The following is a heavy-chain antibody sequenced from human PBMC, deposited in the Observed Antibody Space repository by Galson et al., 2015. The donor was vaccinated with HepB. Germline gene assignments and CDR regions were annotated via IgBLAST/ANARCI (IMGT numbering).Heavy chain of an antibody. J-gene: IGHJ4*02. D-gene: IGHD3-22*01. Sequence: SLRLSCAASGFTISSYGMHWVRQAPGKGLEWVAVISYDGSNKYYADSVKGRFTISRDNSKNTLYLQMNSLRAEDAAVYYCANDGYYDSSGYPGDYWGQGTLVTVSS. CDR3: ANDGYYDSSGYPGDY. V-gene: IGHV3-30*18. CDR2: ISYDGSNK. CDR1: GFTISSYG.